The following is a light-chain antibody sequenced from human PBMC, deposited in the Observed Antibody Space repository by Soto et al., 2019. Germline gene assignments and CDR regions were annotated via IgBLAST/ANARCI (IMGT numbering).Light chain of an antibody. J-gene: IGKJ4*01. CDR1: QSVSSC. Sequence: EIVLTQSPATLSLSPGERATLSCRASQSVSSCLAWYQQKPCQAPRLLIYDASNRATGIPARFSGSGSGTDFTLTISSLEPEDFAVYYCQQRSNWPLTFGGGTKVDIK. CDR2: DAS. CDR3: QQRSNWPLT. V-gene: IGKV3-11*01.